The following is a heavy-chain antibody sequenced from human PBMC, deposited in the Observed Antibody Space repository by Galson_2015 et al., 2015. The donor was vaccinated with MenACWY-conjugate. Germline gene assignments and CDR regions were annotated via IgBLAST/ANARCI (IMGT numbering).Heavy chain of an antibody. D-gene: IGHD1-26*01. Sequence: SLRLSCAASGFIFNTYWMHWVRQAPGKGLEWVSRIDHEGSNKTYADSVKDRFTISRDNAKNTLYLQMNSLRPEDTAVSYCAKTRGASFYFDSWGQRTPVAVSS. J-gene: IGHJ4*02. CDR3: AKTRGASFYFDS. CDR1: GFIFNTYW. V-gene: IGHV3-74*01. CDR2: IDHEGSNK.